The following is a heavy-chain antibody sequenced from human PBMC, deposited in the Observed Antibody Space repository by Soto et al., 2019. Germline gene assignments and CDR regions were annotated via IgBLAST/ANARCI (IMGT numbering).Heavy chain of an antibody. J-gene: IGHJ4*02. V-gene: IGHV3-11*01. Sequence: PGGSLRLSCAASGFTFSDSYMSWIRQAPGKGLEWVSYISSSDSIIYYSDSVKGRFIISRDNAKNSLYLQMNGLRAEDTAVYYCARDLGYYDSSGYFDYWGQGTLVTVSS. CDR1: GFTFSDSY. CDR3: ARDLGYYDSSGYFDY. CDR2: ISSSDSII. D-gene: IGHD3-22*01.